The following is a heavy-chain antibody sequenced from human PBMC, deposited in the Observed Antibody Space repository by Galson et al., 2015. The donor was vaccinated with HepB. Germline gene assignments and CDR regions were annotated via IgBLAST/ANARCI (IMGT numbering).Heavy chain of an antibody. CDR3: ARVNYGSGSYYPNYYYYYGMDV. Sequence: SVKVSCKASGYTFTSYAMHWVRQAPGQRLEWMGWINAGNGNTKYSQKFQGRVTITRDTSASTAYMELSSLRSEDTAVYYCARVNYGSGSYYPNYYYYYGMDVRGQGTTVTVSS. V-gene: IGHV1-3*01. D-gene: IGHD3-10*01. CDR1: GYTFTSYA. J-gene: IGHJ6*02. CDR2: INAGNGNT.